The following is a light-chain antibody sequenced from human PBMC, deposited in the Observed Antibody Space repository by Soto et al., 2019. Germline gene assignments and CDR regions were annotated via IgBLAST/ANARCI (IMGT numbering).Light chain of an antibody. J-gene: IGKJ1*01. V-gene: IGKV3-20*01. CDR2: GAS. Sequence: EIATLSCRASQSFNSIYLAWYQQKPGQAPRLLIYGASSRATGIPDRFSGSGSGTEFTLTISRLEPEDFAVYYCHQYDSWTFGQGTTGDIK. CDR3: HQYDSWT. CDR1: QSFNSIY.